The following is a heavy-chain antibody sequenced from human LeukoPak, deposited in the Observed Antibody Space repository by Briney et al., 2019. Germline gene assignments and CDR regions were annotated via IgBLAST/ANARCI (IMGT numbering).Heavy chain of an antibody. D-gene: IGHD2/OR15-2a*01. CDR2: ISGSGQSI. Sequence: GGSLRLSCAGSGFTFSDYGMNWVRQAPGKGLEWVSVISGSGQSIHYADSVKGRFTISRDNSKNTVYLQLNSLRAEDTALYYCAKDAGSYFATDPFDIWGPGTLVTVSS. V-gene: IGHV3-23*01. J-gene: IGHJ3*02. CDR3: AKDAGSYFATDPFDI. CDR1: GFTFSDYG.